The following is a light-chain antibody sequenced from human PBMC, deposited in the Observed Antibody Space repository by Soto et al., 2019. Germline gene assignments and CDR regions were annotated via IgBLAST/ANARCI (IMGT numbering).Light chain of an antibody. CDR3: LAFTASSTRV. CDR2: EVN. CDR1: SSDIGAYDY. V-gene: IGLV2-14*01. J-gene: IGLJ1*01. Sequence: QSALTQPASLSGSPGQSITISCTGTSSDIGAYDYVSWFQQHPGKAPKLMISEVNNRPSGVSNRFSGSKSGNTAYLTISGLHVEGEADYSCLAFTASSTRVFGTGRQVTGL.